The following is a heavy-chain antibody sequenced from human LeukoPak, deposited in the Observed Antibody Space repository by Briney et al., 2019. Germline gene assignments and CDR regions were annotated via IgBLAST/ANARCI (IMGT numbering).Heavy chain of an antibody. J-gene: IGHJ1*01. V-gene: IGHV1-46*01. D-gene: IGHD3-22*01. CDR1: GYTFTSYY. Sequence: ASVKVSCKASGYTFTSYYMHWVRQAPGQGLEWMGIINPSGGSTSYAQKFQGSVTMTRDTSTSTVYMELSSLRSEDTAVYYCARDRYYYDSSGFRPYFQHWGQGTLVTVSS. CDR2: INPSGGST. CDR3: ARDRYYYDSSGFRPYFQH.